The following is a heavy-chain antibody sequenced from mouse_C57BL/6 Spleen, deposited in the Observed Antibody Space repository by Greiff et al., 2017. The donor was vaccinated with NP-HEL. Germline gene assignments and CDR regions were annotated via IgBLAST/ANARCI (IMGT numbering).Heavy chain of an antibody. CDR1: GYTFTDYN. CDR2: INPNNGGT. J-gene: IGHJ1*03. Sequence: EVKLMESGPELVKPGASVKIPCKASGYTFTDYNMDWVKQSHGKSLEWIGDINPNNGGTIYNQKFKGKATLTVDKSSSTAYMELRSLTSEDTAVYYCARSYFYFDVWGTGTTVTVSS. V-gene: IGHV1-18*01. CDR3: ARSYFYFDV.